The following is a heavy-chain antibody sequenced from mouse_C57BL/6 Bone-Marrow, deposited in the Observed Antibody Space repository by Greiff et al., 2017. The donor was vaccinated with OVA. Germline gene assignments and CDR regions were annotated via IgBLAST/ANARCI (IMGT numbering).Heavy chain of an antibody. Sequence: EVHLVESGPELVKPGASVKISCKASGYSFTDYNMNWVKQSNGKSLEWIGVINPNYGTTSYNQKFKGKATLTVDQSSSTAYMQLNSLTSEDSAVYYCARRLDYGSSYVGDYWGQGTTLTVSS. CDR2: INPNYGTT. J-gene: IGHJ2*01. CDR1: GYSFTDYN. D-gene: IGHD1-1*01. V-gene: IGHV1-39*01. CDR3: ARRLDYGSSYVGDY.